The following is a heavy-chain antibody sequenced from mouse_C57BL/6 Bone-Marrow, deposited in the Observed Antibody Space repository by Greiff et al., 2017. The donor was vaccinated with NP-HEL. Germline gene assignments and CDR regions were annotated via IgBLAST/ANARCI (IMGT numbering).Heavy chain of an antibody. CDR3: ARGNWEKMDD. Sequence: VQLQQSGAELARPGASVKLSCKAAGYTFTSYGISWVKQRTGQGLEWIGEIYPRSGHTYYNEKLKGKATLPAEKSTSTAYMEVRSLTSEDSAVYFCARGNWEKMDDWGQGTSVTVSS. J-gene: IGHJ4*01. V-gene: IGHV1-81*01. CDR1: GYTFTSYG. D-gene: IGHD4-1*01. CDR2: IYPRSGHT.